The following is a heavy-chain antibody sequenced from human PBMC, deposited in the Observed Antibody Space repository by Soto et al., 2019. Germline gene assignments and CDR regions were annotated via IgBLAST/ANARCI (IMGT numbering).Heavy chain of an antibody. CDR2: INPSGGST. CDR3: ARVYCSSTSCRLGWFDP. Sequence: ASVKVSCKASGYTFTSYGISWVRQAPGQGLEWMGIINPSGGSTSYAQKFQGRVTMTRDTSTSTVYMELSSLRSEDTAVYYCARVYCSSTSCRLGWFDPWGQGTLVTVSS. CDR1: GYTFTSYG. D-gene: IGHD2-2*01. J-gene: IGHJ5*02. V-gene: IGHV1-46*03.